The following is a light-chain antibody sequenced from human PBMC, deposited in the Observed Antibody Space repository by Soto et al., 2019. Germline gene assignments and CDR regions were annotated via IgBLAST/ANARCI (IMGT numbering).Light chain of an antibody. CDR1: RTVGSN. V-gene: IGKV3-15*01. CDR3: QQYNNWPPDRT. CDR2: GAS. Sequence: EIVMTQSPATLSVSPGERATLSCRASRTVGSNLAWYRQKLGQAPRLLIYGASTRATGIPARFSGSGSGTEFTLTISSLRSEEFAIYFCQQYNNWPPDRTFGQGTKVEIK. J-gene: IGKJ1*01.